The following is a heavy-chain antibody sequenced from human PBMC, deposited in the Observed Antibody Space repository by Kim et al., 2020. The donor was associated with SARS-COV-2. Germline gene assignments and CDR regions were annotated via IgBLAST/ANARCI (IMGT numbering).Heavy chain of an antibody. Sequence: GGSLRLSCAASGFTFSDYYMSWIRQAPGKWLEWVSYISSSSSYTNYADSVKGRFTISRDNAKNSLYLQMNSLRAEDTAVYYCARDRSSSHGGEGAYGYWGQGTLVTVSS. CDR1: GFTFSDYY. D-gene: IGHD6-6*01. J-gene: IGHJ4*02. CDR3: ARDRSSSHGGEGAYGY. CDR2: ISSSSSYT. V-gene: IGHV3-11*05.